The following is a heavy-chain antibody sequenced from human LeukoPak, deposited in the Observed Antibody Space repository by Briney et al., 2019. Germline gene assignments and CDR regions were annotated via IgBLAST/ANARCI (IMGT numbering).Heavy chain of an antibody. CDR3: AKDNIVVVPAAIGWFDP. CDR1: GFTFSSYA. Sequence: GGSLRLSCAASGFTFSSYAMSWVRQAPGKGLERVSAISGSGGSTYYADSVKGRFTISRDNSKNTLYLQMNSLRAEDTAVYYCAKDNIVVVPAAIGWFDPWGQGTLVTVSS. J-gene: IGHJ5*02. D-gene: IGHD2-2*01. CDR2: ISGSGGST. V-gene: IGHV3-23*01.